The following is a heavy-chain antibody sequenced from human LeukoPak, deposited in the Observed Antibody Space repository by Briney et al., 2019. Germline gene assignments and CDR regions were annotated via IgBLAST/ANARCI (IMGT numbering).Heavy chain of an antibody. CDR3: AKEGRSLQTY. D-gene: IGHD5-24*01. Sequence: GGSLRLSCAASGFMFSSNWMSWVRLAPGKGLEWVANIKEDGTETYYVDSVKGRFTISRDNAKSSLYLQMNSLRVEDAAVYYCAKEGRSLQTYWGQGTLVTVSS. CDR2: IKEDGTET. CDR1: GFMFSSNW. J-gene: IGHJ4*02. V-gene: IGHV3-7*03.